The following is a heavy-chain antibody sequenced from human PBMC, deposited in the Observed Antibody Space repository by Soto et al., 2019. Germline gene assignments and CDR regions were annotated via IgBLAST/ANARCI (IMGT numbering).Heavy chain of an antibody. CDR1: GYSFTSYW. J-gene: IGHJ6*02. D-gene: IGHD6-13*01. Sequence: PGESLKISCKGSGYSFTSYWIGWVRQMPGKGLEWMGIIYPGDSDTSYSPSFQGQVTISADKSISTAYLQWSSLKASDTAMYYCARQGYSSSWYIDSYYYYGMDVWGQGTTVTVSS. CDR2: IYPGDSDT. CDR3: ARQGYSSSWYIDSYYYYGMDV. V-gene: IGHV5-51*01.